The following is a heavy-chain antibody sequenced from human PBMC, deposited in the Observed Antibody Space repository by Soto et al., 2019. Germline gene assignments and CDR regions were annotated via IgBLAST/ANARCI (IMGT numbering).Heavy chain of an antibody. J-gene: IGHJ4*02. V-gene: IGHV3-11*01. CDR2: ISKSGV. Sequence: QVHLVESGGGLVKPGGSLRLSCVGSGFTFSDYYMSWIRQAPGKGLEWVSYISKSGVYYTDSVKGRFSVSRDIAKNSLYLQMNSLRADDTALYFCASGVAVAGQGRVDYLGQGTLVTVSS. CDR1: GFTFSDYY. CDR3: ASGVAVAGQGRVDY. D-gene: IGHD6-19*01.